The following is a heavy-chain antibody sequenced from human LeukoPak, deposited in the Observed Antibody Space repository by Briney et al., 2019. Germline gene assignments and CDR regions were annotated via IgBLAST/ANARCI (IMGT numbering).Heavy chain of an antibody. Sequence: PSETLSLTCAVYGGYFCGYYWSWIRQPPGKGLEGIGEINHSGSTNYNPSLKSRVTIAVDTYKNQFSLRLSSVTAADTAVYYCARGSRRCSSTSCYRNNWFDPWGQGTLVTVSS. CDR1: GGYFCGYY. D-gene: IGHD2-2*01. CDR3: ARGSRRCSSTSCYRNNWFDP. J-gene: IGHJ5*02. CDR2: INHSGST. V-gene: IGHV4-34*01.